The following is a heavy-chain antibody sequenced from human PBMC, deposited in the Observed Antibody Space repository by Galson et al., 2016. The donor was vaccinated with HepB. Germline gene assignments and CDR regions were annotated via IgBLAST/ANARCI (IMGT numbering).Heavy chain of an antibody. CDR1: GGSISSHY. D-gene: IGHD5-12*01. Sequence: LSLTCTVSGGSISSHYWSWIRQSPGKGLEWIGYIYYSGSTNYNPSLQGRVTISVDTSKNQFSLKVSSVTAADTAVYYCARTRRSGYDLFYFDDWGQGTRVTVSS. J-gene: IGHJ4*02. CDR2: IYYSGST. CDR3: ARTRRSGYDLFYFDD. V-gene: IGHV4-59*11.